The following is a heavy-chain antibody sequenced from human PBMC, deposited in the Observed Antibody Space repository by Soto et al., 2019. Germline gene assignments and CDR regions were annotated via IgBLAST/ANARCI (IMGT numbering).Heavy chain of an antibody. CDR3: ASQHYYDSSGYYVVY. CDR1: GGSFSGYY. Sequence: SETLSLTCAVYGGSFSGYYWSRIRQPPGKGLEWIGNIHYSGSTYYDSSLQSRVTISIDTSKNQFSLKLSSVTATDTAVYYCASQHYYDSSGYYVVYWGQGTLVTVSS. D-gene: IGHD3-22*01. J-gene: IGHJ4*02. CDR2: IHYSGST. V-gene: IGHV4-34*01.